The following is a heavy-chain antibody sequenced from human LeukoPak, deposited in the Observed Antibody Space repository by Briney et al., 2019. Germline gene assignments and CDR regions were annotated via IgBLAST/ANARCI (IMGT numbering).Heavy chain of an antibody. CDR3: ARGFTYSSSWYGY. Sequence: ASVKVSCKASGYTFTSYAMHWVRQAPGQRLEWMGWINAGNGNTKYSQKFQGRVTIARDTSASTAYMELSSLRSEDTAVYYCARGFTYSSSWYGYWGQGTLVTVSS. V-gene: IGHV1-3*01. D-gene: IGHD6-13*01. CDR1: GYTFTSYA. CDR2: INAGNGNT. J-gene: IGHJ4*02.